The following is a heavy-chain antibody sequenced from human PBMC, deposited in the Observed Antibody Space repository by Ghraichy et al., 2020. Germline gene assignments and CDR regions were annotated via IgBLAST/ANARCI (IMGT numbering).Heavy chain of an antibody. V-gene: IGHV3-66*01. J-gene: IGHJ5*02. CDR2: IYSGGST. Sequence: GSLRLSCAASGFTVRSNYMTWVRQAPGKGLEWVSVIYSGGSTYYADSVKGRFTISRDNSNNTLHLQMNSLRAEDTAVYYCANGRSLFDPWGQGTLVTVSS. D-gene: IGHD1-1*01. CDR3: ANGRSLFDP. CDR1: GFTVRSNY.